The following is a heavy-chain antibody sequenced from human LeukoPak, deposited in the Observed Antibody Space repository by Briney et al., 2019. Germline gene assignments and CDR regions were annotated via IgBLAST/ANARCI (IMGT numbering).Heavy chain of an antibody. V-gene: IGHV3-74*01. D-gene: IGHD7-27*01. CDR1: GFTFSSYW. Sequence: PGGPLRLSCAASGFTFSSYWMHWVRQAPGKGLVWVSRIDRDGSSTNYADSVKGRFTISRDNAKNTLYLQMNSLRAEDTAVYYCARHGQLGGFDYWGQGTLVTVSS. J-gene: IGHJ4*02. CDR3: ARHGQLGGFDY. CDR2: IDRDGSST.